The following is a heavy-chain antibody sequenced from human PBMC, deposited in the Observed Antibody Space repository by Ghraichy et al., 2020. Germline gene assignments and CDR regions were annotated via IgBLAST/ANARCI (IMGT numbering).Heavy chain of an antibody. Sequence: SVKVSCKASGGTFSSYAISWVRQAPGQGLEWMGGIIPIFGTANYAQKFQGRVTITADESTSTAYMELSSLRSEDTAVYYCARAVAAADNYYYYGMDVWGHGTTVTVSS. CDR2: IIPIFGTA. J-gene: IGHJ6*02. CDR1: GGTFSSYA. D-gene: IGHD6-13*01. CDR3: ARAVAAADNYYYYGMDV. V-gene: IGHV1-69*13.